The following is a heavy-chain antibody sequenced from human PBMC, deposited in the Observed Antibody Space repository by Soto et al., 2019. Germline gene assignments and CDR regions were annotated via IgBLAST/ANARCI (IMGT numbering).Heavy chain of an antibody. V-gene: IGHV3-23*01. CDR1: GFICSSYD. Sequence: GGSLRLSCAVSGFICSSYDMSWVRQAPGKGLEWVSTILVGGSTHYEDSVKGRFTISRDTSKNTVYLQMNSLTAGDTAFYYCAKATATSGGSFEIYGQGTMVTVSS. CDR3: AKATATSGGSFEI. J-gene: IGHJ3*02. D-gene: IGHD1-1*01. CDR2: ILVGGST.